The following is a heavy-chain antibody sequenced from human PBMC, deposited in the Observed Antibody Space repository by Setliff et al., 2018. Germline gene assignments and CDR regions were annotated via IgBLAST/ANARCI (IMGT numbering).Heavy chain of an antibody. Sequence: GASVKVSCKTSGFSFSTFGFSWVRQAPGQGLEWMGWISPYSGESNYAQKFQDRLTVTADTSTKTTYMELRSLTSDDTAVYYCAREGRRYYDSSGYYYDPYYYYYMDVWGKGTTVTVS. CDR3: AREGRRYYDSSGYYYDPYYYYYMDV. J-gene: IGHJ6*03. CDR2: ISPYSGES. V-gene: IGHV1-18*01. D-gene: IGHD3-22*01. CDR1: GFSFSTFG.